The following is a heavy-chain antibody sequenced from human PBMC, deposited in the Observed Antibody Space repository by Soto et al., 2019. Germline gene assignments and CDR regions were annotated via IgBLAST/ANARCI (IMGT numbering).Heavy chain of an antibody. J-gene: IGHJ4*02. V-gene: IGHV4-31*03. Sequence: PSETLSLTCTVSGGSISSGGYYWSWIRQHPGKGLEWIGYIYYSGSTYYNPSLKSRVTVSVDNSKNTLYLQMNSLRAEDTAVYYCAIPAAETYDYWGQGTLVTVSS. CDR1: GGSISSGGYY. CDR2: IYYSGST. CDR3: AIPAAETYDY. D-gene: IGHD6-25*01.